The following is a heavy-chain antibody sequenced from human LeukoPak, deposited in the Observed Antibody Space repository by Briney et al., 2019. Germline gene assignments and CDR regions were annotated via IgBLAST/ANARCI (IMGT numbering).Heavy chain of an antibody. CDR3: ARDYYSYGSYFDY. J-gene: IGHJ4*02. Sequence: SETLSLTCTVSGGSISSYYWSWIRQPPGKGLEWIGSIYYSGSTYYNPSLKSRVTISVDTSKNQFSLKLSSVTAADTAVYYCARDYYSYGSYFDYWGRGTLVTVSS. CDR2: IYYSGST. D-gene: IGHD5-18*01. V-gene: IGHV4-59*12. CDR1: GGSISSYY.